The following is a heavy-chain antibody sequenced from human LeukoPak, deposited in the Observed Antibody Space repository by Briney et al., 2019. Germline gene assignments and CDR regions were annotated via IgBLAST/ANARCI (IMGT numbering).Heavy chain of an antibody. D-gene: IGHD3-9*01. Sequence: GGSLRLSFAASGFTFSSYSMNWVRQAPGKGLEWVSSISSSSSYIYYADSVKGRFTISRDNAKNSLYLQMNSLRAEDTAVYYCARDILTGYYSFDYWGQGTLVTVSS. CDR1: GFTFSSYS. CDR3: ARDILTGYYSFDY. CDR2: ISSSSSYI. V-gene: IGHV3-21*01. J-gene: IGHJ4*02.